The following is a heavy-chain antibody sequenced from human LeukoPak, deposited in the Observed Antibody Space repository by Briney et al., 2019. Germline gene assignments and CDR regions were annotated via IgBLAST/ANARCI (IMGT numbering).Heavy chain of an antibody. Sequence: GESLKISCKGSGYSFTSYWIGWVRQMPGKGLEWIGIIYPGDSDTRYSPSFQGQVTISADKSISTAYLQWSSLKASDTAMYYCARHSQGRYFDWGGGAFDIWGQGTMVTVSS. D-gene: IGHD3-9*01. V-gene: IGHV5-51*01. J-gene: IGHJ3*02. CDR2: IYPGDSDT. CDR3: ARHSQGRYFDWGGGAFDI. CDR1: GYSFTSYW.